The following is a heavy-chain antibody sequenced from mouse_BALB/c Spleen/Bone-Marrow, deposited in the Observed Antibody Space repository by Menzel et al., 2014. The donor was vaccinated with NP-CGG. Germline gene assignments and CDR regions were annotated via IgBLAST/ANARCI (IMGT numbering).Heavy chain of an antibody. J-gene: IGHJ2*01. V-gene: IGHV5-12-2*01. CDR2: ISNGGGST. Sequence: EVQLQESGGGLVQPGGSLKLSCAASGFTFSSYTMSWVRRTPEKRLEWVAYISNGGGSTYYPDTVKGRFTISRDNAKNTLYLQMSSLKSEDTAMYYCARLITTYFDYWGQGTTLTVSS. CDR1: GFTFSSYT. D-gene: IGHD1-1*01. CDR3: ARLITTYFDY.